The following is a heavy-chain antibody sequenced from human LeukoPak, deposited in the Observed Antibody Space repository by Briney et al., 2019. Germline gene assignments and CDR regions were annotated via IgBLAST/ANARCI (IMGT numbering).Heavy chain of an antibody. D-gene: IGHD3-10*01. Sequence: SETLSLTCSVSGGSITTYYWNWIRQPPGKGLEWIGYIYYSGNTHYSPSLKGRVTVSQDTSRNRVSLQLTSVTAADTAVYYCARAPLYEYGSGTFVNWGQGTLVTVSS. CDR3: ARAPLYEYGSGTFVN. CDR1: GGSITTYY. V-gene: IGHV4-59*01. CDR2: IYYSGNT. J-gene: IGHJ4*02.